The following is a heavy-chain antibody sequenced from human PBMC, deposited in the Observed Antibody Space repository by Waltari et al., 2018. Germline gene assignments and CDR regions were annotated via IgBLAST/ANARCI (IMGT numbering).Heavy chain of an antibody. V-gene: IGHV3-23*01. CDR3: ATAWYYYDSSGFDY. CDR1: GYSISSGYY. D-gene: IGHD3-22*01. J-gene: IGHJ4*02. CDR2: ISGSGGST. Sequence: VQLQESGPGLVKPSETLSLTCAVSGYSISSGYYWGWVRQAPGKGLEWVSAISGSGGSTYYADSVKGRFTISRDNSKNTLYLQMNSLRAEDTAVYYCATAWYYYDSSGFDYWGQGTLVTVSS.